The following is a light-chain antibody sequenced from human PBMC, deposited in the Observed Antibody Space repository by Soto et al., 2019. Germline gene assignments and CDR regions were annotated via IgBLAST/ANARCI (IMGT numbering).Light chain of an antibody. CDR1: QSVSSN. CDR2: GAS. CDR3: QQYNNCPRT. J-gene: IGKJ1*01. Sequence: VLSQSTATLSVSQGEGATLSCRASQSVSSNLAWYQQKPGQAPRLLIYGASTRATGIPARFSGSGSGTEFTLTISSLQSEDFAVYYCQQYNNCPRTFGQGTKVDIK. V-gene: IGKV3-15*01.